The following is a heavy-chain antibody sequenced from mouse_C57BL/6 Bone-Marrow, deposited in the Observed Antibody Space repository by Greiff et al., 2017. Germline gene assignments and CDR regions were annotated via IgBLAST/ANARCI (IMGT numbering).Heavy chain of an antibody. V-gene: IGHV1-4*01. Sequence: QVQPQQSGAELARPGASVKMSCKASGYTFTSYTMHWVKQRPGQGLEWIGYINPSSGYTKYNQKFKDKATLTADKSSSTAYMQLSSLTSEDSAVYYCARMGYYGSIDYWGQGTTLTVSS. J-gene: IGHJ2*01. CDR2: INPSSGYT. CDR3: ARMGYYGSIDY. CDR1: GYTFTSYT. D-gene: IGHD1-1*01.